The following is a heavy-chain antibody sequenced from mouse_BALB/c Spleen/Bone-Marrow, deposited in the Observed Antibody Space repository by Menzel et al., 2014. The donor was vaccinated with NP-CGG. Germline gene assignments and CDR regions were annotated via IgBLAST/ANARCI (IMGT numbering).Heavy chain of an antibody. CDR2: IYWDDDK. J-gene: IGHJ2*01. D-gene: IGHD1-1*01. Sequence: QVTLKVCGPGILQPSQTLSLPCSFSGFSLSTSGMGVSWIRQPSGKGLEWLAHIYWDDDKRYNPSLKSRLTISKDTSRNQVFLNITSVDTADAASYYCARKRPHYDGNCLDFWGQGTTLAVSS. CDR1: GFSLSTSGMG. V-gene: IGHV8-12*01. CDR3: ARKRPHYDGNCLDF.